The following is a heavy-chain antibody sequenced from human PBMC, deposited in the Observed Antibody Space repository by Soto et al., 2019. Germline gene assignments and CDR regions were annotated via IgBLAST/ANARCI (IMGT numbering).Heavy chain of an antibody. V-gene: IGHV3-48*03. Sequence: EVQLVESGGGLVQPGGSLRLSCVASGFTFSSYEMNWVRQAPGKGLEWLSYISNSGSTTYYPDSVKGRFTISRDNAKNSLYLQMSSLRVEDTAVYYCANHPVGGIGFWGQGTLVTVSS. J-gene: IGHJ4*02. CDR3: ANHPVGGIGF. CDR2: ISNSGSTT. CDR1: GFTFSSYE. D-gene: IGHD6-19*01.